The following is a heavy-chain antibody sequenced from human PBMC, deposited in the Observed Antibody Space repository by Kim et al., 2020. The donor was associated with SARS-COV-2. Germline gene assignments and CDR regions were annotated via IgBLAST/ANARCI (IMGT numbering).Heavy chain of an antibody. Sequence: GGSLRLSCAASGFTFSSYGMHWVRQAPGKGLEWVAVISYDGSNKYYADSVKGRFTISRDNSKNMLYLQMNSLRAEDTAVYYCRYYDSSGYLYGMDVWGQGTTVTVSS. J-gene: IGHJ6*02. CDR2: ISYDGSNK. CDR1: GFTFSSYG. D-gene: IGHD3-22*01. CDR3: RYYDSSGYLYGMDV. V-gene: IGHV3-30*03.